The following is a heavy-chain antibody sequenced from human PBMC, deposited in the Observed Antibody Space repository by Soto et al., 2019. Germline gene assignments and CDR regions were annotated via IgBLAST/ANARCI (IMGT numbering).Heavy chain of an antibody. V-gene: IGHV4-39*01. Sequence: SETLSLTCTVSGGSISSSSYYWGWIRQPPGKGLEWIGSIYYSGSTYYNPSLKSRVTISVDTSKNQFSLKLSSVTAADTAVNYCARLGDSYGSGSYDYYCMDVWGQGTTVTVSS. CDR2: IYYSGST. CDR3: ARLGDSYGSGSYDYYCMDV. CDR1: GGSISSSSYY. J-gene: IGHJ6*02. D-gene: IGHD3-10*01.